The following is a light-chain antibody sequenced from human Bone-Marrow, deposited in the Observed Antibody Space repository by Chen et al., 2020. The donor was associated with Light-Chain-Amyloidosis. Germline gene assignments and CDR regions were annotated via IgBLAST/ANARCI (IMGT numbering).Light chain of an antibody. CDR1: SSNIGSNY. Sequence: SVLPQPPSPSGTPGQSVPIPCSGSSSNIGSNYVYWYQQLPGTAPKLLIYRNNQRPSGVPDRFSGSKSGTSASLAISGLRSEDEADYYCAAWDDSLSGPWVFGGGTKLTVL. J-gene: IGLJ3*02. CDR2: RNN. V-gene: IGLV1-47*01. CDR3: AAWDDSLSGPWV.